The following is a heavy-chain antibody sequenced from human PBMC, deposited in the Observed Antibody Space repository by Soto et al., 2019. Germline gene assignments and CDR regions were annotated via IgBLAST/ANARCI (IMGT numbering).Heavy chain of an antibody. D-gene: IGHD6-19*01. CDR3: TRDQYSSGWYAIGYTYYGMDV. CDR2: IRSKAYGGTT. CDR1: GFTFGDYA. J-gene: IGHJ6*02. Sequence: GGSLRLSCTASGFTFGDYAMSWVRQAPGKGLEWVGFIRSKAYGGTTEYAASVKGRFTISRDDSKSIAYLQMNSLKTEDTAVYYCTRDQYSSGWYAIGYTYYGMDVWGQGTTVTVSS. V-gene: IGHV3-49*04.